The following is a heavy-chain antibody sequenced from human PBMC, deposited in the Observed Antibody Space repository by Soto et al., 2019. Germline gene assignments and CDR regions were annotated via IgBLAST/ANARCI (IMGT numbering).Heavy chain of an antibody. V-gene: IGHV3-30-3*01. D-gene: IGHD3-16*01. CDR1: GFTFSSYA. CDR3: ARDGGAY. CDR2: MSYDGSNK. Sequence: QVQLVESGGGVVQPGRSLRLSCAASGFTFSSYAMHWVRRAPGKGLEWMAVMSYDGSNKYYADSVKGRFTISRDHSKNTLYLQMNSLRPEDTALYYCARDGGAYWGQGTLVIVSS. J-gene: IGHJ4*02.